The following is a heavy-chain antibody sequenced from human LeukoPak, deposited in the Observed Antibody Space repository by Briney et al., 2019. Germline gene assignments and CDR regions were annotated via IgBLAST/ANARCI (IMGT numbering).Heavy chain of an antibody. CDR1: GFTFGSYG. V-gene: IGHV3-30*02. J-gene: IGHJ4*02. D-gene: IGHD2-2*01. CDR2: IRYDGSNK. CDR3: AKDQVVPAAMRGYFDY. Sequence: GGSLRLSCAASGFTFGSYGMHWVRQAPGKGLEWVAFIRYDGSNKYYADSVKGRFTISRDNSKNTLYLQMNSLRAEDTAVYYCAKDQVVPAAMRGYFDYWGQGTLVTVSS.